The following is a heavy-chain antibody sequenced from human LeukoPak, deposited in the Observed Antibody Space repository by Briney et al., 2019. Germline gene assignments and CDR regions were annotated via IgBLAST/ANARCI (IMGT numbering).Heavy chain of an antibody. V-gene: IGHV4-59*11. J-gene: IGHJ5*02. CDR1: GSSIRSHN. D-gene: IGHD3-10*01. CDR3: ARRNRGGWFDA. CDR2: MNYRGNS. Sequence: SETLSLTCTVSGSSIRSHNWSWIRQPQGKGREGSGYMNYRGNSNYNPALKSRVTISVDSYKNQFSLKMISVAPADTAVFYCARRNRGGWFDAWGQGTLVTVSS.